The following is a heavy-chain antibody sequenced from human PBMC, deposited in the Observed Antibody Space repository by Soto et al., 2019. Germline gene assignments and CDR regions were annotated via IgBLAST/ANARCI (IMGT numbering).Heavy chain of an antibody. D-gene: IGHD6-13*01. J-gene: IGHJ4*01. CDR3: NTEGSNSSKLYRVDY. Sequence: GKGLEWVGRIKSKTDGGTTDYAAPVKGRFTISRDDSKNTLYLQMNSLKTEDTAVYFFNTEGSNSSKLYRVDYQGHGTPVTVSA. CDR2: IKSKTDGGTT. V-gene: IGHV3-15*01.